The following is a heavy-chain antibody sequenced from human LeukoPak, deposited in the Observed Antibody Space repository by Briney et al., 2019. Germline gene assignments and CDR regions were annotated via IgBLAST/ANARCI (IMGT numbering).Heavy chain of an antibody. Sequence: GGSLRHSCAASGFTFSSSAMSWVRQAPGKGLEGVSGISGSGSSTYYADSVKGRFTMSRDNSKNTLYLQMNSLRAEDTALYYCAKRMAGYCSGGSCYSADYWGQGTLVTGSS. CDR1: GFTFSSSA. D-gene: IGHD2-15*01. J-gene: IGHJ4*02. V-gene: IGHV3-23*01. CDR2: ISGSGSST. CDR3: AKRMAGYCSGGSCYSADY.